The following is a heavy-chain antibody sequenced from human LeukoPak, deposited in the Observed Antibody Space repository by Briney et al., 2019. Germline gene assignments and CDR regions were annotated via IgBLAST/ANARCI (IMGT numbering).Heavy chain of an antibody. V-gene: IGHV1-8*02. Sequence: RASVKVSCKASGYTFSSYDINWVRQATGQGLEWMGWMNPNSGNTAYAQKFQGRVTMSRDTSISTAYMELSSLRSEDTAVHYCARLPKYSRPLDYWGQGTLVTVSS. J-gene: IGHJ4*02. D-gene: IGHD6-6*01. CDR1: GYTFSSYD. CDR3: ARLPKYSRPLDY. CDR2: MNPNSGNT.